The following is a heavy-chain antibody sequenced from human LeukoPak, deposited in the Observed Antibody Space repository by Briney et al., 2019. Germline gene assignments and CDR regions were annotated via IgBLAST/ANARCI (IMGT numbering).Heavy chain of an antibody. V-gene: IGHV4-59*08. D-gene: IGHD5-18*01. CDR1: GGSISSYY. CDR3: ARHASLRGYSYAVEAEAFDI. J-gene: IGHJ3*02. Sequence: SETLSLTCTVSGGSISSYYWSWIRQPPGKGLEWIGYIYYSGSTNYNPSLKSRVTISVDTSKNQFSLKLSSVTAADTAVYYCARHASLRGYSYAVEAEAFDIWGQGTMVTVSS. CDR2: IYYSGST.